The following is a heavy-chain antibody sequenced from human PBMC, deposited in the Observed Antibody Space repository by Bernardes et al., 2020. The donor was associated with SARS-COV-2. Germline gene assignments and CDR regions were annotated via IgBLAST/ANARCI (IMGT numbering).Heavy chain of an antibody. V-gene: IGHV4-39*07. D-gene: IGHD3-3*01. Sequence: SETLSLTCTVFGGFISSISYYWGWLRQPPGKGLEWIGSIYYSGSTYYNPSLKSRVTISVDTSKNQFSLKLSSVTAADTAVYYCARGYDFWSGYPFDYWGQGTLVTVSS. CDR3: ARGYDFWSGYPFDY. CDR2: IYYSGST. CDR1: GGFISSISYY. J-gene: IGHJ4*02.